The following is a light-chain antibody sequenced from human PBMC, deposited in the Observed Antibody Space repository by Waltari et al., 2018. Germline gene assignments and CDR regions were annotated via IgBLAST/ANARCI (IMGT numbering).Light chain of an antibody. Sequence: QSALTQPASVSGSPGQSITLPRTETSSDVGNYNLVSGYQQHPGKAPKLIIYEVSQRPSGVSNRFSGSKSGTTASLTISGLQAEDEAAFYCCSYAGSGSSVVFGGGTKLTVL. CDR1: SSDVGNYNL. CDR2: EVS. J-gene: IGLJ2*01. CDR3: CSYAGSGSSVV. V-gene: IGLV2-23*02.